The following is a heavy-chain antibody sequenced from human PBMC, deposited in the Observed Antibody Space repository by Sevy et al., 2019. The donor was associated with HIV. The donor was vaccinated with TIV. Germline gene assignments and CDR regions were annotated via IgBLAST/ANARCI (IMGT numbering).Heavy chain of an antibody. V-gene: IGHV3-7*01. CDR1: GFTLNNYW. Sequence: GGSLRLSCAASGFTLNNYWMNWVRQAPGKGLEWVANIKQDGSVKYYVDSVKGRFTISRDNARNLAFLQMNSLRVEDTALYYCVRAIAADGSFWGQGTLVTVSS. J-gene: IGHJ4*02. CDR2: IKQDGSVK. CDR3: VRAIAADGSF. D-gene: IGHD6-13*01.